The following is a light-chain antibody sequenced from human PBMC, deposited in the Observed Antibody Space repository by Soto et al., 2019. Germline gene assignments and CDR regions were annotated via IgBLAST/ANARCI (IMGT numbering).Light chain of an antibody. J-gene: IGKJ1*01. CDR3: QQRSSWPWT. Sequence: EIVLTQSPATLSLSPGDRATLSCRASHSVGSLLAWYQQKPGQAPRLLIYFASNRATGVPDRFDGSGSGTDFTLTIDSLEPEDFELFYCQQRSSWPWTFGQGTRVEIK. CDR2: FAS. CDR1: HSVGSL. V-gene: IGKV3-11*01.